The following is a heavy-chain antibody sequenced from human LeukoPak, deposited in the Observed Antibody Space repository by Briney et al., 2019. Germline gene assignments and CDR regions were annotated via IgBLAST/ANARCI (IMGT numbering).Heavy chain of an antibody. CDR2: ISSNGGST. J-gene: IGHJ6*02. D-gene: IGHD6-19*01. Sequence: PGGSLRLSCAASGFTYSSYAMHWVRQAPGKGLEYVSAISSNGGSTYYANSVKGRFTISRDNSKNTLYLQMGSLRAEDMAVYYCARGPSSGWYPYYYYGMDVWGQGTTVTVSS. V-gene: IGHV3-64*01. CDR1: GFTYSSYA. CDR3: ARGPSSGWYPYYYYGMDV.